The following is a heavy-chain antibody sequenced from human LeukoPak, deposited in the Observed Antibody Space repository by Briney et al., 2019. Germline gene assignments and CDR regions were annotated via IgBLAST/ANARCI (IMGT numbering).Heavy chain of an antibody. CDR2: INSGRSTV. Sequence: GGSLRLSCGASGFTFSIFHVNGVRQAPGKGREWISYINSGRSTVYYADSVKGRFTISRDNAKNSLYLQMNSLRVEDTAVYYFARELGYCTTASCRGDYYYFYMDVWGKGTTVTVSS. V-gene: IGHV3-48*04. CDR1: GFTFSIFH. CDR3: ARELGYCTTASCRGDYYYFYMDV. D-gene: IGHD2-2*03. J-gene: IGHJ6*03.